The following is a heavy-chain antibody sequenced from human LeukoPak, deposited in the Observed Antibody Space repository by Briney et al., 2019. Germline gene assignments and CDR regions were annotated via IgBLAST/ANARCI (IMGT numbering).Heavy chain of an antibody. D-gene: IGHD2-2*01. Sequence: GASVKVSCKASGYTFTGYYMHWVRQAPGQGLECMGRINPISGGTVYAQKFQGRVTMTRDTSITTAYMELTRLRSDDTAVYYCARYCSSTSCYSDYWGQGTLVTVSS. CDR1: GYTFTGYY. CDR3: ARYCSSTSCYSDY. J-gene: IGHJ4*02. V-gene: IGHV1-2*06. CDR2: INPISGGT.